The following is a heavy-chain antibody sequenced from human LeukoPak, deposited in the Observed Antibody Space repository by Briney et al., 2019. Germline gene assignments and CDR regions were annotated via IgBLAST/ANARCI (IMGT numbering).Heavy chain of an antibody. V-gene: IGHV1-18*01. CDR1: GYAFTSYG. J-gene: IGHJ3*02. D-gene: IGHD1-26*01. CDR2: ISAYNGNT. CDR3: ARAGIVGATTKAFDI. Sequence: GASVKVSCKASGYAFTSYGISWVRQAPGQGLEWMGWISAYNGNTNYAQKLQGRVTMTTDTSTSTAYMELRSLRSDDTAVYYCARAGIVGATTKAFDIWGQGTMVTVSS.